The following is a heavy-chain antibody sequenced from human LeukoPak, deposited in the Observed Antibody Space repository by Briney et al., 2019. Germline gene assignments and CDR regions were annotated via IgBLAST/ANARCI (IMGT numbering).Heavy chain of an antibody. V-gene: IGHV1-8*01. CDR3: TRRSVAGTFDY. D-gene: IGHD6-19*01. CDR1: GYTFTSYD. Sequence: ASVKVSCKASGYTFTSYDINWVRQATGQGPEWMGWMNPSGGHTNYAQSLQGRVTMTRNTSTSTAYMDLSSLRSEDTAVYYCTRRSVAGTFDYWGQGTLVTVSS. J-gene: IGHJ4*02. CDR2: MNPSGGHT.